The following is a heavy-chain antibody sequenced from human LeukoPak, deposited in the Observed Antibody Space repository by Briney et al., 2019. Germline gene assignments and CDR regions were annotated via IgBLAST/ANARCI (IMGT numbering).Heavy chain of an antibody. V-gene: IGHV4-39*01. Sequence: SESLSLTCNVSGVSISSSSYYWGWIRQPPGKGLEWIGSIYSSGSTYYNSSLKSRVTISIDTSKNQVSLKMSSVTAADTAVYYCAKSGGYGLIDYWGQGTLVTVSS. D-gene: IGHD6-25*01. CDR1: GVSISSSSYY. J-gene: IGHJ4*01. CDR3: AKSGGYGLIDY. CDR2: IYSSGST.